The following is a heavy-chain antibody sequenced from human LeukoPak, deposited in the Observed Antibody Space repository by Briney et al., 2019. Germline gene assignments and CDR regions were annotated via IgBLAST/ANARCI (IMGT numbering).Heavy chain of an antibody. J-gene: IGHJ4*02. D-gene: IGHD2-15*01. Sequence: PSETLSLTCTVSGYSISSGYYWSWIRQPAGKGLEWIGRMHTSGTTNYNPALKSRVTISEDTSKNQFSLNLTSVTAADTAVYYCARGGGEFNNWGQGTLVTVSS. CDR2: MHTSGTT. CDR1: GYSISSGYY. V-gene: IGHV4-61*02. CDR3: ARGGGEFNN.